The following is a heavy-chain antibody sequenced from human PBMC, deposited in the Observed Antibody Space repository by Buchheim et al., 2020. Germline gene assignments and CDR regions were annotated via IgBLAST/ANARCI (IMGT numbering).Heavy chain of an antibody. D-gene: IGHD3-16*01. Sequence: QVQLQESGPGLVKPSETLSLTCTVSGGSISSYYWSWIRQPPGRGLEWIRYVLHNGNTHYNPSLNSRLSMSVDTSRNQFSLKLSSVTAADTAVYYCARENWERPPHWYFDLWGRGTL. CDR2: VLHNGNT. V-gene: IGHV4-59*01. CDR3: ARENWERPPHWYFDL. J-gene: IGHJ2*01. CDR1: GGSISSYY.